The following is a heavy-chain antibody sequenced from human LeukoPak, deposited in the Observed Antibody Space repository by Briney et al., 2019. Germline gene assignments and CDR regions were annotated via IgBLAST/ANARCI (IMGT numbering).Heavy chain of an antibody. CDR2: IIPIFGTA. D-gene: IGHD6-19*01. Sequence: SVKVSCKASGGTFSSYAISWVRQAPGQGLEWMGGIIPIFGTANYAQKFQGRVTITAAKSTSTAYMELSSLRSEDTAVYYCARDPVGSGWFDYWGQGTLVTVSS. CDR3: ARDPVGSGWFDY. CDR1: GGTFSSYA. J-gene: IGHJ5*01. V-gene: IGHV1-69*06.